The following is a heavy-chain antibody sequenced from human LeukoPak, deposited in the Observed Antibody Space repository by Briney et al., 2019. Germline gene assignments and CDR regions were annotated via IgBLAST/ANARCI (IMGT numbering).Heavy chain of an antibody. CDR1: GGNFRNYG. V-gene: IGHV1-69*01. J-gene: IGHJ4*02. CDR2: MLPIFGTA. D-gene: IGHD6-13*01. Sequence: SSVKVSCKASGGNFRNYGFHWVRQAPGQGLEWMGGMLPIFGTANYAQKFQGRVTITADESSNTASLDLSSLTSEDTAVYYCATDPNPYSSTSGYFDFWGQGTLVTVSS. CDR3: ATDPNPYSSTSGYFDF.